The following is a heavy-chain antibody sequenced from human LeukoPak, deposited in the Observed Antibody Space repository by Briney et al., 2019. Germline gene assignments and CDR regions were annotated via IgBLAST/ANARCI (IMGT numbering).Heavy chain of an antibody. CDR3: AREWTGIAAAGMDWFDP. Sequence: SVKVSCKASGGTFSSYAISWVRQAPGQGLEWMGGMIPILGTANYAQKFQGRVTITTDESTSTAYMELSSLRSEDTAVYYCAREWTGIAAAGMDWFDPWGQGTLVTVSS. J-gene: IGHJ5*02. D-gene: IGHD6-13*01. V-gene: IGHV1-69*05. CDR1: GGTFSSYA. CDR2: MIPILGTA.